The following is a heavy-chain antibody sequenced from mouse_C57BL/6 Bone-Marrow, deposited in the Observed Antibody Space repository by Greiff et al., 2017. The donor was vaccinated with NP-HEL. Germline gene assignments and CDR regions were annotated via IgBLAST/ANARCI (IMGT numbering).Heavy chain of an antibody. CDR2: IYPGDGDT. CDR3: ARLLGGYRRYFDV. J-gene: IGHJ1*03. D-gene: IGHD2-2*01. Sequence: QVQLQQSGAELVKPGASVKISCKASGYAFSSYWMNWVKQRPGKGLEWIGQIYPGDGDTNYNGKFKGKATLTADKSSSTAYMQLSSVTSEDSAVYFGARLLGGYRRYFDVWGTGTTVTVSS. V-gene: IGHV1-80*01. CDR1: GYAFSSYW.